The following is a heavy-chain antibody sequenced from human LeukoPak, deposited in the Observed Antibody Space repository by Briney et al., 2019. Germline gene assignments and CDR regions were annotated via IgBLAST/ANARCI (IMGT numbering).Heavy chain of an antibody. V-gene: IGHV4-39*01. Sequence: PSETLSLTCTVSGGSISSSGYNWDWIRQLPGRGLEWIGSIYYSKNTYYNPSLKSRVTISADTSKNQFSLTLGSVSATDTAVYYCVSPRGFSYGYFDYWGQGTLVTVSS. CDR2: IYYSKNT. CDR3: VSPRGFSYGYFDY. J-gene: IGHJ4*02. CDR1: GGSISSSGYN. D-gene: IGHD5-18*01.